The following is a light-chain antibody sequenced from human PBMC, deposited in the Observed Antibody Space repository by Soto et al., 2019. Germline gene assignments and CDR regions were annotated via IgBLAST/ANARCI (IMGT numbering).Light chain of an antibody. J-gene: IGKJ1*01. Sequence: DSQMTQSPSTLSASLWERVTMTCRSSQRIDTWLAWYQQKPGTAPKLLIYKATILQSGVPSRFSGSGSGTEFTLAISSLQPDDFATYYCQQYETFSPWTFGQGTKVDI. CDR3: QQYETFSPWT. CDR2: KAT. CDR1: QRIDTW. V-gene: IGKV1-5*03.